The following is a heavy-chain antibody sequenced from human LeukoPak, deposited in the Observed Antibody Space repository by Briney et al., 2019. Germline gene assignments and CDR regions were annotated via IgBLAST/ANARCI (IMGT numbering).Heavy chain of an antibody. J-gene: IGHJ3*02. D-gene: IGHD3-3*01. CDR2: ISYDGSNK. CDR3: ANGRYYDFWSGYPPARTYPAVYDAFDI. CDR1: GFTFSSYA. V-gene: IGHV3-30*04. Sequence: GGSLRLSCAASGFTFSSYAMHWVRQAPGKGLEWVAVISYDGSNKYYADSVKGRFTISRDNSKNTLYLQMNSLRAEDTAVYYCANGRYYDFWSGYPPARTYPAVYDAFDIWGQGTMVTVSS.